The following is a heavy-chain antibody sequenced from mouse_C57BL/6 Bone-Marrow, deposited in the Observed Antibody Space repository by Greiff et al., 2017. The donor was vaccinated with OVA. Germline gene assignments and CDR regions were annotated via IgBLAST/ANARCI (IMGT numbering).Heavy chain of an antibody. D-gene: IGHD2-5*01. CDR1: GFTFTDYY. V-gene: IGHV7-3*01. Sequence: DVKLVESGGGLVQPGGSLSLSCAASGFTFTDYYMSWVRQPPGKALEWLGFIRNKANGYTTEYSASVKGRFTISRDNSQSILYLQMNALRAEDSATYYCARFSDSNYWYFDVWGTGTTVTVSS. CDR3: ARFSDSNYWYFDV. J-gene: IGHJ1*03. CDR2: IRNKANGYTT.